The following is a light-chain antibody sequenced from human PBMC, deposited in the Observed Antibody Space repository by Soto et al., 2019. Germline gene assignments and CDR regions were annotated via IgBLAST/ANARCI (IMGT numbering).Light chain of an antibody. CDR1: QSVSSD. Sequence: VVTQSPATLSVIPGETATLSCRASQSVSSDLAWYQQRPGQAPRLLSYGASTRATGIPARFRGSGSGTEFRLTISSLQSEDFATYYCQQYNTWHPKMAFGRGTKVEIK. CDR2: GAS. V-gene: IGKV3-15*01. CDR3: QQYNTWHPKMA. J-gene: IGKJ1*01.